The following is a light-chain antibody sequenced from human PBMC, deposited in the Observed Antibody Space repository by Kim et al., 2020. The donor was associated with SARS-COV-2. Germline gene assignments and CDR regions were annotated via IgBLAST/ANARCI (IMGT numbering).Light chain of an antibody. Sequence: GAPVKLTCTLSSGHSSYAIAWHQQQPEKGPRYLMKLNSDGSHSKGDGIPDRFSGSSSGAERYLTISSLQSEDAADYYCQTWGTGMVFGGGTQLTVL. CDR1: SGHSSYA. CDR2: LNSDGSH. V-gene: IGLV4-69*01. CDR3: QTWGTGMV. J-gene: IGLJ3*02.